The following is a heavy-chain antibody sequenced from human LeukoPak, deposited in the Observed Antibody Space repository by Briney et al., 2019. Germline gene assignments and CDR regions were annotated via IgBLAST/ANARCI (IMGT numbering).Heavy chain of an antibody. Sequence: ASVKVSCKASGYTFTSYGISWVGQAPGQGGEGMGIINPSGGSTSYEQKFQGRGTITRDTDTSTVYMEMSSLRSEDTAVYYCAREGVYGDYSVEPPIQDDYWGQGTLVTVSS. J-gene: IGHJ4*02. V-gene: IGHV1-46*01. CDR1: GYTFTSYG. D-gene: IGHD4-17*01. CDR2: INPSGGST. CDR3: AREGVYGDYSVEPPIQDDY.